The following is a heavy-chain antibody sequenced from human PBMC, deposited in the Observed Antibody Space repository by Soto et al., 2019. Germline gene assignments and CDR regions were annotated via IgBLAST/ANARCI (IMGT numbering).Heavy chain of an antibody. D-gene: IGHD6-25*01. CDR3: ARGERNWFDP. Sequence: ASVKGSCKAFGYTFTSYVINWVLQATGQGLEWIERMKPNSGNTDYAQNLQGRVPMAMNTTMSIAYMELRILRFDDRAVYYCARGERNWFDPWGQGTLVTVSS. J-gene: IGHJ5*02. CDR1: GYTFTSYV. V-gene: IGHV1-8*02. CDR2: MKPNSGNT.